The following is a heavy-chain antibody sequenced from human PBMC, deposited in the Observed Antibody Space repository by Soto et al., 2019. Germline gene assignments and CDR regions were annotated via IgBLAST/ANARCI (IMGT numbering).Heavy chain of an antibody. D-gene: IGHD3-3*01. CDR1: GGTFSSYA. CDR3: ARANYDFWSGYYYNWFDP. J-gene: IGHJ5*02. CDR2: IIPIFGTA. V-gene: IGHV1-69*13. Sequence: SVKVSCNASGGTFSSYAISWVRQAPGQGLEWMGGIIPIFGTANYAQKFQGRVTITADESTSTAYMELSSLRSEDTAVYYCARANYDFWSGYYYNWFDPWGQGTLVTVSS.